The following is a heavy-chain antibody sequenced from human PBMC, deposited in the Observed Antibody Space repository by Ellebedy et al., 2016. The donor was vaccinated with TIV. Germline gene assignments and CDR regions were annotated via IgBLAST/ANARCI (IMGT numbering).Heavy chain of an antibody. Sequence: GSLRLXXTVSGGSISSYYWSWIRQPPGKGLEWIGYIYYSGSPNYNPSLKSRVTIPVDTSKNQFSLKLSSVTAADTAVYYCARGRVVGVPAAMRSYVYYYYGMDVWGQGTTVTVSS. CDR3: ARGRVVGVPAAMRSYVYYYYGMDV. J-gene: IGHJ6*02. CDR1: GGSISSYY. D-gene: IGHD2-2*01. V-gene: IGHV4-59*01. CDR2: IYYSGSP.